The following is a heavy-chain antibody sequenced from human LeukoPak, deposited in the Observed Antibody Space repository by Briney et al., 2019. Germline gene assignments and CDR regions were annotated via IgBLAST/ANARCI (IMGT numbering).Heavy chain of an antibody. CDR3: ARDEYYGSGSYYNYYYYMDV. V-gene: IGHV3-21*01. Sequence: GGSLRLSCAASGFTFSSYGMNWVRQAPGKGLEWVSSISSSSSYIYYADSVKGRFTISRDNAKNPLYLQMNSLRAEDTAVYYCARDEYYGSGSYYNYYYYMDVWGKGTTVTVSS. D-gene: IGHD3-10*01. J-gene: IGHJ6*03. CDR1: GFTFSSYG. CDR2: ISSSSSYI.